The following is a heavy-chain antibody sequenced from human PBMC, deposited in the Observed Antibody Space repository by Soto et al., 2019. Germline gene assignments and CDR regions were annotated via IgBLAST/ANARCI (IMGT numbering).Heavy chain of an antibody. CDR3: ARDQRDGYSFDY. J-gene: IGHJ4*02. CDR1: GFTFSSYS. V-gene: IGHV3-21*01. CDR2: ISSSGSYI. D-gene: IGHD5-12*01. Sequence: EVQLVEFGGGLVKPGGSLRLSCAASGFTFSSYSMNWVRQAPGKGLEWVSSISSSGSYIYYADSVKGRFTISRDNAKNSLYLQMNSLRAEDTAVYYCARDQRDGYSFDYWGQGTLVTVSS.